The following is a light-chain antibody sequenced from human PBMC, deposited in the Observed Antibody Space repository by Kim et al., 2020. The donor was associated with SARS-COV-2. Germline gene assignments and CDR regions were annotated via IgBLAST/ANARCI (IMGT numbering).Light chain of an antibody. Sequence: ATFNCKSSQSILNRSKNKNHLAWDQQKPGQPPKLLVYWASTRESGVPDRFSGSGSGTDFTLTISSLQAEDVAVYYCQQYYTTPPTFGGGTKVDIK. CDR1: QSILNRSKNKNH. V-gene: IGKV4-1*01. CDR3: QQYYTTPPT. CDR2: WAS. J-gene: IGKJ4*01.